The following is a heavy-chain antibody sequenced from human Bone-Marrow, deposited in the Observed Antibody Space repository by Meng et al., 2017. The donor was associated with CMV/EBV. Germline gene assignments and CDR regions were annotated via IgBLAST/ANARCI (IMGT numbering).Heavy chain of an antibody. CDR1: GFTFSSYG. J-gene: IGHJ3*02. CDR2: IRYDGSNK. D-gene: IGHD2-2*01. CDR3: ARAGGYQRAQGYAFDI. Sequence: GESLKISCAASGFTFSSYGMHWVRQAPGKGLEWVAFIRYDGSNKYYADSVKGRFTISRDNSKNTLYLQMNSLRAEDTAVYYCARAGGYQRAQGYAFDIWGQGTMVTVSS. V-gene: IGHV3-30*02.